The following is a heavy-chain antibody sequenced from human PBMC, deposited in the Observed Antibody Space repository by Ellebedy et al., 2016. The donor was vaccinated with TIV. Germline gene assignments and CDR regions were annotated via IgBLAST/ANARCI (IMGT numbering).Heavy chain of an antibody. CDR2: IIPILGTA. CDR3: ARPGWNYYDSSGYYRPFDY. V-gene: IGHV1-69*13. J-gene: IGHJ4*02. CDR1: GGIFSSYA. Sequence: AASVKVSCKASGGIFSSYAINWVRQAPGQGLEWMGGIIPILGTANYAQKFQGRVTITADESTSTVYMELSGLRSEDTAVYYCARPGWNYYDSSGYYRPFDYWGQGTLVTVSS. D-gene: IGHD3-22*01.